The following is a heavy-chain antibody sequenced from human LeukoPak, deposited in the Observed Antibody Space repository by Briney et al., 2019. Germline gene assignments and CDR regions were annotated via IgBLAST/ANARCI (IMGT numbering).Heavy chain of an antibody. Sequence: SQTLSLTCATSGDSVSSNSVTWNWIRQSPSRGLEWLGRTYYRSTWYNDYAVSVRGRITVNPDTSKNQFSLHLNSVTPEDTAVYYCARETTASGSPFDYWGQGTLVTVSS. V-gene: IGHV6-1*01. CDR1: GDSVSSNSVT. CDR2: TYYRSTWYN. D-gene: IGHD6-19*01. CDR3: ARETTASGSPFDY. J-gene: IGHJ4*02.